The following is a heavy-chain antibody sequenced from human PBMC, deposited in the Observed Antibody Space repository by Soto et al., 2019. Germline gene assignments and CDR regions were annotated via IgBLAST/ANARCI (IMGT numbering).Heavy chain of an antibody. J-gene: IGHJ4*02. CDR3: AKDTAMADQSFDY. CDR1: GFTFSSYG. V-gene: IGHV3-30*18. D-gene: IGHD5-18*01. Sequence: GGSLRLSCAASGFTFSSYGMHWVRQAPGKGLEWVAVISYDGSNKYYADSVKGRFTISRDNSKNTLYLQMNSLRAEDTAVYYCAKDTAMADQSFDYWGQGTLVTVSS. CDR2: ISYDGSNK.